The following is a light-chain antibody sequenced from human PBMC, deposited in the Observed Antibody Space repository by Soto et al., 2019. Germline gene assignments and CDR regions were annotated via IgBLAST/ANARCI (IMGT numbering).Light chain of an antibody. CDR3: QQYIHYPYT. CDR2: GAS. J-gene: IGKJ5*01. Sequence: DIQMTQSPSSLSLSVGDRVTITCRASQDIGTNLAWFQQKPGKAPKSLIYGASTFQSAVPPRFSGSRSGTDFTLTISSLQTEDFATYYCQQYIHYPYTFGQGTRLEI. V-gene: IGKV1-16*01. CDR1: QDIGTN.